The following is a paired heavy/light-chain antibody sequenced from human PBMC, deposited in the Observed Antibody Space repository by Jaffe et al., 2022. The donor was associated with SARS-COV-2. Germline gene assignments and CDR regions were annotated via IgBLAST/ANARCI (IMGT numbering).Heavy chain of an antibody. CDR1: GFTFSSYA. V-gene: IGHV3-23*04. Sequence: EVQLVESGGDLVQPGGSLRLSCAASGFTFSSYAMNWVRQAPGKGLEWVSAISGSGGRTHYADSVTGRFTVSRDNSKNTLYLQMNSLRAEDTALYYCGKEPVMVRGLIDSWGQGTLVTVSS. CDR3: GKEPVMVRGLIDS. D-gene: IGHD3-10*01. CDR2: ISGSGGRT. J-gene: IGHJ5*01.
Light chain of an antibody. J-gene: IGLJ2*01. CDR1: SSDVGGYNY. CDR3: SSYTSSNTVL. V-gene: IGLV2-14*01. CDR2: DVN. Sequence: QSALTQPASVSGSPGQSISISCTGTSSDVGGYNYVSWYQQHPGKAPKLMIYDVNNRPSGVSNRFSGSKSGNTASLTISGLQAEDEADYYCSSYTSSNTVLFGGGTKLTVL.